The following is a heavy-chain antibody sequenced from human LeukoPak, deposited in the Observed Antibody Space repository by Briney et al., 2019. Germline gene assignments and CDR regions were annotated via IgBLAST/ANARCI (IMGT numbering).Heavy chain of an antibody. CDR1: GGTFSSYA. J-gene: IGHJ4*02. CDR2: FIPILGIA. CDR3: ASYGLSGYYSSFDY. D-gene: IGHD3-22*01. V-gene: IGHV1-69*04. Sequence: SVKVSCKASGGTFSSYAISWARQAPGQGLEWMGRFIPILGIANYAQKFQGRVTITADKSTSTAYMELSSLRSEDTAVYYCASYGLSGYYSSFDYWGQGTLVTVSS.